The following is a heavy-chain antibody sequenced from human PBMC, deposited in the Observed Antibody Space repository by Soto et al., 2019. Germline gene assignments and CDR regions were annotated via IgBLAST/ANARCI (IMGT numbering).Heavy chain of an antibody. CDR2: ISYDGSNK. Sequence: PGGSLRLSCAASGFTFSSYGMHWVRQAPGKGLEWVAVISYDGSNKYYADSVKGRFTISRDNSKNTLYLQMNSLRAEDTAVYYCATDYYDSSGYPFDAFDIWGQGTMVTVSS. CDR3: ATDYYDSSGYPFDAFDI. V-gene: IGHV3-30*03. CDR1: GFTFSSYG. D-gene: IGHD3-22*01. J-gene: IGHJ3*02.